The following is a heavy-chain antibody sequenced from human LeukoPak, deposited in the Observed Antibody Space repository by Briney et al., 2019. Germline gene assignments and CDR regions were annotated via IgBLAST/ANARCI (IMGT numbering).Heavy chain of an antibody. CDR1: GFTFSSYA. CDR3: ARDPSVVVVLGAFDI. J-gene: IGHJ3*02. CDR2: ISYDGSNK. V-gene: IGHV3-30*04. Sequence: GGSLRLSCAASGFTFSSYAMHWVRQAPGKGLEWVAVISYDGSNKYYADSVKGRFTISRDNSKNTLYLQMNSLRAEDTAVYYCARDPSVVVVLGAFDIWGQGTMVTVSS. D-gene: IGHD3-22*01.